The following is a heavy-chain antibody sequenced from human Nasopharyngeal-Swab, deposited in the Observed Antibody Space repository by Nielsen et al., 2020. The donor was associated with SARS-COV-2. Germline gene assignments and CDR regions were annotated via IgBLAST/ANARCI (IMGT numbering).Heavy chain of an antibody. CDR2: IRSKANSYAT. J-gene: IGHJ4*02. D-gene: IGHD6-25*01. CDR1: GFTFSGSA. V-gene: IGHV3-73*01. Sequence: GESLKISCAASGFTFSGSAMHWVRQASGKALEWVGRIRSKANSYATAYAASVKDRFTISRDDSKNTAYLQMNSLKTEDTAVYYCTRLRYSSGLDYWGQGTLVTVSS. CDR3: TRLRYSSGLDY.